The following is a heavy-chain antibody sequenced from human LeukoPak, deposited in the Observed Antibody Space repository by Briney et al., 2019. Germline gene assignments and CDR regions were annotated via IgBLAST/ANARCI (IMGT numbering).Heavy chain of an antibody. J-gene: IGHJ4*02. CDR2: IQQDGSEK. V-gene: IGHV3-7*01. Sequence: PGGSLRLSCAASGFTFSAYWMTWVRQAPGKGLEWVANIQQDGSEKYYVDSVRGRFTISRDNAENSLYLQMSGLRVDDTAIYYCARDKEGGSNDHWGQGTLVTVSS. CDR1: GFTFSAYW. CDR3: ARDKEGGSNDH. D-gene: IGHD2-15*01.